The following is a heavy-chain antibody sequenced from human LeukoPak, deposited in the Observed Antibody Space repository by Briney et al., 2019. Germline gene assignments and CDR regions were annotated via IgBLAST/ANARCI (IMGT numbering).Heavy chain of an antibody. CDR2: ITGGGDTT. Sequence: GGSLRLSCAASGFTFSSYAMTWVRQAPGKGLEWVSAITGGGDTTYYADSVKGRFTISRDNSKNTLYLQMNNLRAEDTAIYYCAKAANYDILTGYYLDYWGQGTLVTVSS. V-gene: IGHV3-23*01. CDR3: AKAANYDILTGYYLDY. J-gene: IGHJ4*02. D-gene: IGHD3-9*01. CDR1: GFTFSSYA.